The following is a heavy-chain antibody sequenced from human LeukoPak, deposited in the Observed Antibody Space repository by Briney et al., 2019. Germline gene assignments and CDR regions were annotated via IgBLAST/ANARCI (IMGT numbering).Heavy chain of an antibody. CDR1: GFTFSSYA. CDR2: ISYDGSNK. CDR3: AREGRIY. Sequence: GGSLRLSCAASGFTFSSYAMHWARQAPGKGLEWVAVISYDGSNKYYADSVKGRFTISRDNSKNTLYLQMNSLRAEDTAVYYCAREGRIYWGQGTLVTVSS. J-gene: IGHJ4*02. V-gene: IGHV3-30*04.